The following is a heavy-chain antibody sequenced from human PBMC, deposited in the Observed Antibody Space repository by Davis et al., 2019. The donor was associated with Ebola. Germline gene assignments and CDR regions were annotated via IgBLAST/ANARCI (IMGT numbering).Heavy chain of an antibody. D-gene: IGHD5-18*01. V-gene: IGHV6-1*01. CDR3: ARDGRDTAMGGLLYYYYGMDV. CDR1: GDSVSSHSAA. CDR2: TYYRSKWYN. Sequence: SQTLSLTFSISGDSVSSHSAALNWIRQSPSRGLELLGRTYYRSKWYNDYAVSVKSQITINPDTSNNQFSQQLNSVTPEDTAVYYCARDGRDTAMGGLLYYYYGMDVWGQGTTVTVSS. J-gene: IGHJ6*02.